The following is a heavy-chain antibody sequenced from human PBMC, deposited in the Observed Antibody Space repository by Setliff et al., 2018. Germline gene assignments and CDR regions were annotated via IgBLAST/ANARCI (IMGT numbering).Heavy chain of an antibody. CDR1: GGSISDYY. CDR3: ARLSALSTRITDWYFDL. D-gene: IGHD2-2*01. Sequence: SETLSLTCTVSGGSISDYYWSWIRQPPGRGLEWIGEINHSGSTNYTPSLKSRVTISVDTSKNQFSLKLSSVTAADTAFYYCARLSALSTRITDWYFDLWGRGTLVTVSS. V-gene: IGHV4-34*01. J-gene: IGHJ2*01. CDR2: INHSGST.